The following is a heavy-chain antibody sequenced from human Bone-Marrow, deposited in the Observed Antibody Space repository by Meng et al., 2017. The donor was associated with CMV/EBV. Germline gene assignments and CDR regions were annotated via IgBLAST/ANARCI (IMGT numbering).Heavy chain of an antibody. CDR2: ISAYNGNT. Sequence: ASVKVSCKASGYTFTSYGISWVRQAPGQGLEWMGWISAYNGNTNYAQKLQGRVTMTTDTSTSTAYMELRSLRSDDTAVYYCARDPVEYCSSTSCYIYYYYGMGVWGQGNTVTCFS. CDR3: ARDPVEYCSSTSCYIYYYYGMGV. V-gene: IGHV1-18*01. D-gene: IGHD2-2*02. J-gene: IGHJ6*01. CDR1: GYTFTSYG.